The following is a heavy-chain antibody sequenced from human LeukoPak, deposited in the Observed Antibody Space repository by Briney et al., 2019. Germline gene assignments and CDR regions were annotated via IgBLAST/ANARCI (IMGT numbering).Heavy chain of an antibody. CDR3: AKGGYSYGETYFDY. CDR1: GFTFSSFG. CDR2: ISNDGSNK. D-gene: IGHD5-18*01. J-gene: IGHJ4*02. V-gene: IGHV3-30*18. Sequence: GGSLRLSCAASGFTFSSFGIHWVRQAPGKGLEWVAVISNDGSNKYYADSVKGRFTISRDNSKNTLYLQMNSLRAEDTAVYYCAKGGYSYGETYFDYWGQGTLVTVSS.